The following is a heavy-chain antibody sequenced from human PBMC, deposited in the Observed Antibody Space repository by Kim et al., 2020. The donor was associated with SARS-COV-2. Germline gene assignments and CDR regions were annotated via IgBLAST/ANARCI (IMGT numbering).Heavy chain of an antibody. CDR2: IDASDSYT. D-gene: IGHD5-18*01. Sequence: GESLKISCKGSGYSFTSYWISWVRQMPGKGLEWMGRIDASDSYTNYSPSFQGHVTISADKSISTAYLQWSSLKASDTAMYYCARSSPRGYSYGGLAFDIWGQGTMVTVSS. V-gene: IGHV5-10-1*01. CDR1: GYSFTSYW. CDR3: ARSSPRGYSYGGLAFDI. J-gene: IGHJ3*02.